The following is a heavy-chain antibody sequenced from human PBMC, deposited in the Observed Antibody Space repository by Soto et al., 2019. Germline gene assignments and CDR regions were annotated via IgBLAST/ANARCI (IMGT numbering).Heavy chain of an antibody. CDR3: ARGLILCFGELSRRGGYYYYMDV. CDR1: GGSFSGYQ. CDR2: INDSGNI. D-gene: IGHD3-10*01. J-gene: IGHJ6*03. V-gene: IGHV4-34*01. Sequence: QVQLQQWGAGLLKPSETLSLTCAVYGGSFSGYQWTWIRQTPGKGLEWIGEINDSGNINYNPSLKSRVTSFLDRPKTQIPLKLSTVTAADTAVYYCARGLILCFGELSRRGGYYYYMDVWGEGTTVIVSS.